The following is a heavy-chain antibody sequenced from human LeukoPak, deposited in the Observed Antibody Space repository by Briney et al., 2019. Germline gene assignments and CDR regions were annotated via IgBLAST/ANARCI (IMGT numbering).Heavy chain of an antibody. CDR3: ARDGEQLVLDY. D-gene: IGHD6-6*01. CDR2: ISYGGSNK. CDR1: GFTFSSYA. Sequence: PGGSLRLSCAASGFTFSSYAMHWVRQAPGKGLEWVAVISYGGSNKYYADSVKGRFTISRDNSKNTLYLQMNSLRAEDTAVYYCARDGEQLVLDYWGQGTLVTVSS. J-gene: IGHJ4*02. V-gene: IGHV3-30-3*01.